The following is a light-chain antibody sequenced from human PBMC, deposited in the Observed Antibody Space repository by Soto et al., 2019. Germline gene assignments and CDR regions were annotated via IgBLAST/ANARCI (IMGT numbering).Light chain of an antibody. CDR2: GNS. CDR1: SSNIGAGYD. CDR3: QSYDSSLSGYV. J-gene: IGLJ1*01. Sequence: QPVLTQPPSVSGAPGQRVTISCTGSSSNIGAGYDVHWYQQLPGTAPKLLIYGNSNRPSGVPDRFSGSKSGASASLAITGLQAEDEADYYCQSYDSSLSGYVFGTGTKLNVL. V-gene: IGLV1-40*01.